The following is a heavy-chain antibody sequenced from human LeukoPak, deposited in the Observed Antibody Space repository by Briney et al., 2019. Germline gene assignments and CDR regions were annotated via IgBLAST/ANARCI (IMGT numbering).Heavy chain of an antibody. Sequence: GGSLRLSCAASGFTFSSYGMHWVRQAPGKGLEWVAVISYDGSNKYYAVSVKGRFTISRDNSKNTLYLQMNSLRAEDTAVYYCAKLSVVVVTANAFDIWGQGTMVTVSS. J-gene: IGHJ3*02. D-gene: IGHD2-21*02. CDR2: ISYDGSNK. V-gene: IGHV3-30*18. CDR1: GFTFSSYG. CDR3: AKLSVVVVTANAFDI.